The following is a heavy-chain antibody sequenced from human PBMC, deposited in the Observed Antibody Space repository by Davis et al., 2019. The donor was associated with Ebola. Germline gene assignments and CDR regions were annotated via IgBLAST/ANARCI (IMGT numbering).Heavy chain of an antibody. CDR1: GFTFSSYA. Sequence: PGGSLRLSCAASGFTFSSYAMHWVRQAPGKGLEWVAVISYDGSNKYYADSVKGRFTISRDNSKNTLYLQMNSLRAEDTAVYYCAGHEYSSSSGGQGTLVTVSS. J-gene: IGHJ4*02. CDR2: ISYDGSNK. V-gene: IGHV3-30*04. CDR3: AGHEYSSSS. D-gene: IGHD6-6*01.